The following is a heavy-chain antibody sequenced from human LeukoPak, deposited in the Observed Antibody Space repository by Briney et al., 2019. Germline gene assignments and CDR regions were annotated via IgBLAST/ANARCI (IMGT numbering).Heavy chain of an antibody. J-gene: IGHJ4*02. Sequence: PGGSLRLSCAASGFTFTSYSMKWVRQAPGKGLEWVSSITSSSSYIYYADSVKGRFTISRDNAKNSLYLQMNSLRAEDTAVYYCAKDTGDCGGDCYSEGLGYWGQGTLVTVSS. V-gene: IGHV3-21*04. CDR3: AKDTGDCGGDCYSEGLGY. CDR2: ITSSSSYI. D-gene: IGHD2-21*02. CDR1: GFTFTSYS.